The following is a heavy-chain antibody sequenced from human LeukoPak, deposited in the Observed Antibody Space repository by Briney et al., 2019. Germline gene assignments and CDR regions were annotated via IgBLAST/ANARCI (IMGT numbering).Heavy chain of an antibody. J-gene: IGHJ2*01. CDR3: ARVSAAGTLDYWYFDL. CDR1: GGSISSGNYY. CDR2: IYTSGRS. V-gene: IGHV4-61*02. D-gene: IGHD6-13*01. Sequence: SETLSLTCTVSGGSISSGNYYWSWIRQPAGKGLEWIGRIYTSGRSNYNPSLKSRVTISVDTSKNQFSLKLSSVTAADTAVYYCARVSAAGTLDYWYFDLWGRGTLVTVSS.